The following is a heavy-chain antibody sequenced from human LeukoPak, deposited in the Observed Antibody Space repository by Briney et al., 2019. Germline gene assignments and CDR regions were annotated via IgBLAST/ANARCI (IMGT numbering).Heavy chain of an antibody. CDR3: AKDFRIGYSAHFDY. D-gene: IGHD2-21*01. CDR2: IKRDGSEK. CDR1: GFNFANHA. Sequence: GGSLRLSCAASGFNFANHAMSWVRQTPGKGLEWVANIKRDGSEKHYVDSVKGRFSISRDNSKNTLYLQMDSLRGEDTAVYYCAKDFRIGYSAHFDYWGQGALVTVSS. V-gene: IGHV3-7*03. J-gene: IGHJ4*02.